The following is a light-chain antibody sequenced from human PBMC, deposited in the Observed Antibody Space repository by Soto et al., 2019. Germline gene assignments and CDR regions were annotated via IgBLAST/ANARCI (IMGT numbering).Light chain of an antibody. CDR1: SSDIGGYNF. CDR3: SSYTSSSTAYV. J-gene: IGLJ1*01. V-gene: IGLV2-14*01. CDR2: DVS. Sequence: QSALTQPASVSGSPGQSTTISCTGTSSDIGGYNFVSWYQQHPGKAPKLMIYDVSNRPSGVSNRFSGSKSVNTASLTISGLQAEDEADYYCSSYTSSSTAYVFGTGTKVTVL.